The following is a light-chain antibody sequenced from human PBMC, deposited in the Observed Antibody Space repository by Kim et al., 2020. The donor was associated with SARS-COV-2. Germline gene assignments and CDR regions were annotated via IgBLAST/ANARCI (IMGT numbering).Light chain of an antibody. V-gene: IGLV2-14*04. CDR3: SSYTSSSTFDHVV. J-gene: IGLJ2*01. Sequence: NIYGTGTSSDVGGDSDVSWYQQRSCKAPKHRIYDVSKRHSGVSNRFSDSKSGNTASLTISGLQAEDEADYFCSSYTSSSTFDHVVFGGGTQLTV. CDR2: DVS. CDR1: SSDVGGDSD.